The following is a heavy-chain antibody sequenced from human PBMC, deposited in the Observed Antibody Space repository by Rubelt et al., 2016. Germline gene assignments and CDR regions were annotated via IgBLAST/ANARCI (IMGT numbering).Heavy chain of an antibody. CDR1: GGSIDGYY. V-gene: IGHV4-59*01. CDR2: IYYSGST. J-gene: IGHJ2*01. D-gene: IGHD5-12*01. CDR3: ARLGYQTYWYFDL. Sequence: QVQLQESGPGLVKSSETLSLTCTVSGGSIDGYYWTWIRQPPGKGLEWIGYIYYSGSTNYNPYLKDRVTMSVDTSKNQLSLKRSVVTAADTAVYYCARLGYQTYWYFDLWGRGTLVTVSS.